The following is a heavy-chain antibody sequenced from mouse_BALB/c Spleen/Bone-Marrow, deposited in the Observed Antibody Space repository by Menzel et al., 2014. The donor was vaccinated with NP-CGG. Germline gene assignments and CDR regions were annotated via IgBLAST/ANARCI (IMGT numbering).Heavy chain of an antibody. CDR1: GYTFTDYW. Sequence: QVQLQQSGAELVMPGASVKMSCKASGYTFTDYWIHWVKQRPGQGLEWIGAIDTSDSYASYNQKFKGMATLTVDESSSTACMQLNSLTSENSAVYYCERKKRNYGSYDRFPYWGQGSLVTVSA. CDR2: IDTSDSYA. D-gene: IGHD2-1*01. J-gene: IGHJ3*01. V-gene: IGHV1-69*01. CDR3: ERKKRNYGSYDRFPY.